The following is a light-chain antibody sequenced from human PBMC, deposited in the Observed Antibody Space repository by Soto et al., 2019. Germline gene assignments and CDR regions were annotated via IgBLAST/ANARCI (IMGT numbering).Light chain of an antibody. V-gene: IGKV1-39*01. Sequence: DIQMTQSPSSLSASVGDRVTITCRASQNIARYLNWYQHKPGKAPELLIYAASNLQDGVPSRFSGSGSGTEFTLTISSLQPEDFATYYCQHSSRYPLTFGGGTKVGIK. J-gene: IGKJ4*01. CDR1: QNIARY. CDR2: AAS. CDR3: QHSSRYPLT.